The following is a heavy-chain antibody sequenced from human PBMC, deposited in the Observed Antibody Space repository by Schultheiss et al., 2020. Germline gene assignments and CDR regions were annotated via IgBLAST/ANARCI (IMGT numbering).Heavy chain of an antibody. Sequence: SQTLSLTCAVSGASISSGGKSWSWIRQPPGKGLEWIGYMYHSGSTYNNPSLKSRVTISVDTSKNQFSLKLSSVTAADTAVYYCARWTATSRAYYYYYGMDVWGQGTTVTVSS. J-gene: IGHJ6*02. D-gene: IGHD3-10*01. CDR1: GASISSGGKS. V-gene: IGHV4-30-2*01. CDR2: MYHSGST. CDR3: ARWTATSRAYYYYYGMDV.